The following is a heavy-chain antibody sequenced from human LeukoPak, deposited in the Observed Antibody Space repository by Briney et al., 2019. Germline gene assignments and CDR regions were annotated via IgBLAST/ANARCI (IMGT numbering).Heavy chain of an antibody. CDR2: IRYDGSNK. V-gene: IGHV3-30*02. CDR1: GFTFSSYG. Sequence: GGSLRLSCAASGFTFSSYGMHWVRQAPGKGLEWVAFIRYDGSNKYYADSVKGRFTVSRDNSKNTLYLQMNSLRAEDTAVYYCAKAHFNYFDYWSQGTLVTVSS. CDR3: AKAHFNYFDY. J-gene: IGHJ4*02. D-gene: IGHD3-3*02.